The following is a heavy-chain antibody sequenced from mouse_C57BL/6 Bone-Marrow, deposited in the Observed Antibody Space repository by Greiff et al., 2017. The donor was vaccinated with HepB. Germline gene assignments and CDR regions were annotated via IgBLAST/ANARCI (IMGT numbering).Heavy chain of an antibody. J-gene: IGHJ2*01. Sequence: QVQLKESGAELVRPGASVTLSCKASGYTFTDYEMHWVKQTPVHGLEWIGAIDPETGGTAYNQKFKGKAILTADKSSSTAYMELRSLTSEDSAVYYCTRGGDYYYGSSSPFGYWGQGPTLTVSS. V-gene: IGHV1-15*01. CDR2: IDPETGGT. D-gene: IGHD1-1*01. CDR1: GYTFTDYE. CDR3: TRGGDYYYGSSSPFGY.